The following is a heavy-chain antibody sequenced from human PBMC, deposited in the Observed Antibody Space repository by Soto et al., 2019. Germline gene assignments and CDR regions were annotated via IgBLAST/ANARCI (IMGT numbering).Heavy chain of an antibody. CDR1: GFTLSSNY. CDR3: ARGENDAFDI. J-gene: IGHJ3*02. Sequence: EQLVESGGGLVQPGGSLRLSCAASGFTLSSNYMSWVRQAPGKGLEWVSVIYSGGSIYYADSVEGRFTISRHNSKNTLYLQMNSLRPEDTAVYYCARGENDAFDIWGQGTMVTVSS. V-gene: IGHV3-53*04. CDR2: IYSGGSI.